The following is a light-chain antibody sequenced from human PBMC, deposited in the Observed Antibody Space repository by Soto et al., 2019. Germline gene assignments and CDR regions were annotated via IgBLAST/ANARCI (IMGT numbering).Light chain of an antibody. CDR3: QQSYSTVRT. J-gene: IGKJ4*01. Sequence: DIQMTQSPSSLSASVGDRVTITCRASQSIRSYLNWYQLKPGKAPKLLISAASSLQGGVPSRFSGSGSVTDFTLTITTLQPEDFATYYCQQSYSTVRTFGGGTKVEIK. CDR2: AAS. V-gene: IGKV1-39*01. CDR1: QSIRSY.